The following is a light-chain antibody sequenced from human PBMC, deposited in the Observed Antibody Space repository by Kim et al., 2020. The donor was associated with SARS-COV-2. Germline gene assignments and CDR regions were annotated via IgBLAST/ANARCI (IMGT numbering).Light chain of an antibody. CDR3: QSYDSSLSGWV. CDR1: RSNIGASYD. J-gene: IGLJ3*02. Sequence: QRFTISCTGSRSNIGASYDVNWYQQFPGTAPKRLIYGNSNRPSGVPDRFSGSKSGTAASLAITGLQAEDEADYYCQSYDSSLSGWVFGGGTQLTVL. CDR2: GNS. V-gene: IGLV1-40*01.